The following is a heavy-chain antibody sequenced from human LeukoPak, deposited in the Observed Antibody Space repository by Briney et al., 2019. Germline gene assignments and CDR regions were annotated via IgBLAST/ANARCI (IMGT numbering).Heavy chain of an antibody. CDR3: ARLIAASSYFDY. Sequence: DSGPPLVKPTQTLTLTCTFSGFSLSTSGMRVSWIRQPQGKALEWLTRIDWDDDKYYSTSLRTRVSISKDTSKEQVVLTMTNMDPGDTATYYCARLIAASSYFDYWGQGMLVTVSS. CDR2: IDWDDDK. CDR1: GFSLSTSGMR. D-gene: IGHD6-13*01. V-gene: IGHV2-70*04. J-gene: IGHJ4*02.